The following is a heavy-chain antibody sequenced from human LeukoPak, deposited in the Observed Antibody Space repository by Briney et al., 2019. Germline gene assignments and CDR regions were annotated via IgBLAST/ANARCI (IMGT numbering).Heavy chain of an antibody. J-gene: IGHJ4*02. CDR1: GFTFSGSA. V-gene: IGHV3-73*01. Sequence: GGSLRLSCAASGFTFSGSAMHWVRQASGKGLEWVGRIRSKANSYATAYAASVTGRFTISRDDSKNTAYLQMNSLKTEDTAVYYCIRYRMLNGNDYNWGQGTLVTVSS. CDR3: IRYRMLNGNDYN. CDR2: IRSKANSYAT. D-gene: IGHD4/OR15-4a*01.